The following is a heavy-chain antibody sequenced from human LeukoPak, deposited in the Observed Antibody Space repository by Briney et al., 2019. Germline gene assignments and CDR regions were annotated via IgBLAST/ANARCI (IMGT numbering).Heavy chain of an antibody. CDR3: TRGNLAAGGAFDI. CDR2: ISSSSSYI. D-gene: IGHD6-13*01. CDR1: GFTFSSYS. Sequence: GSLRLSCAASGFTFSSYSMNWVRQAPGKGLEWVSSISSSSSYIYYADSVKGRFTISRDNAKNSLYLQMNSLRAEDTAVYYCTRGNLAAGGAFDIWGQGTVVTVSS. V-gene: IGHV3-21*01. J-gene: IGHJ3*02.